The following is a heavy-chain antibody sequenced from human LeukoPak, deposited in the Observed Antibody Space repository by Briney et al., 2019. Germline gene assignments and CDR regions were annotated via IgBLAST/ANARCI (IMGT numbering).Heavy chain of an antibody. CDR3: AKGHAPSGSYADY. CDR1: GFTFTNYA. D-gene: IGHD1-26*01. Sequence: GGSLRLPCAASGFTFTNYAMTWVRQAPGKGLEWVSTIYGSGDGTYYADSVKGRFTISRDNSKNTLYVQMNSLRAEDTAVYYCAKGHAPSGSYADYWGQGTLVTVSS. CDR2: IYGSGDGT. J-gene: IGHJ4*02. V-gene: IGHV3-23*01.